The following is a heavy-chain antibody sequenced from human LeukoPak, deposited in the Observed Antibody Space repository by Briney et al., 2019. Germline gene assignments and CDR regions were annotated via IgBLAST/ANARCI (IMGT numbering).Heavy chain of an antibody. V-gene: IGHV4-39*07. CDR2: IFYSGNT. D-gene: IGHD1-26*01. Sequence: SETLSLTCTVSSGSVSNSHYYWAWVRQPPGKGLEWLGSIFYSGNTHYNPSLKSPVTISIDTSKNQFSLKLSSVTAADTAVYYCARETVGAPDYWGQGTLVTVSS. CDR1: SGSVSNSHYY. J-gene: IGHJ4*02. CDR3: ARETVGAPDY.